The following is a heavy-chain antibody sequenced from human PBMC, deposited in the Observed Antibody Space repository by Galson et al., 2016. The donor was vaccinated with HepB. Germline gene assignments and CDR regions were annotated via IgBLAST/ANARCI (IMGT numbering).Heavy chain of an antibody. V-gene: IGHV3-30*18. J-gene: IGHJ4*02. CDR2: YDGSNK. CDR3: AKDGRIYCSSASCHDHFHY. D-gene: IGHD2-2*01. Sequence: YDGSNKKYADSVKGRFTISRDNSKKTLYLQMNSLRAEDTAVYYCAKDGRIYCSSASCHDHFHYWGQGTLVTVSS.